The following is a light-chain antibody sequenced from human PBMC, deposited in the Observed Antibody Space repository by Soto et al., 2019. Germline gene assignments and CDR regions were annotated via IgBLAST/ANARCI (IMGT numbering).Light chain of an antibody. CDR2: ASV. Sequence: LYLSRGERATLSCNTSQSDASHFVAWYQHKPGQAPRLLIYASVRRATGIPARFSGSGSGTDFTLTISSLESEDFAVYYCQQYDSSPKTFGRGTKVDIK. J-gene: IGKJ1*01. CDR1: QSDASHF. CDR3: QQYDSSPKT. V-gene: IGKV3-20*01.